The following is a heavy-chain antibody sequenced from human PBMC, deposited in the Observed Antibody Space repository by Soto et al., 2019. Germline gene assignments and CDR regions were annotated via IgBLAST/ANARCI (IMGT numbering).Heavy chain of an antibody. J-gene: IGHJ4*02. D-gene: IGHD6-13*01. Sequence: GGALRLSCAASGFTLSNYSVAWGRQAPGKGLEWVSTISGSGGSTYYADSVKGRFTISRDNSKNTLYLQMNSLRAEDTAVYYCAKDQGSSWYEIDYWGQGTLVTVSS. CDR3: AKDQGSSWYEIDY. CDR1: GFTLSNYS. V-gene: IGHV3-23*01. CDR2: ISGSGGST.